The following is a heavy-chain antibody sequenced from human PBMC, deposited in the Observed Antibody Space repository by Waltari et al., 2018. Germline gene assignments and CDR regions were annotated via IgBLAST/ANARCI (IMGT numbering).Heavy chain of an antibody. D-gene: IGHD6-13*01. V-gene: IGHV3-48*04. CDR1: GFTFSRYS. J-gene: IGHJ4*02. Sequence: EVQLVESGGGLVQPGGSLRLSCAASGFTFSRYSMNWVRQAPGKGLEWVSYISSSSSTIYYADSVKGRFIISRDNAKNSLYLLMNSLRVEDTAVYYCARGGAPGLDYWGQGTLVTVSS. CDR3: ARGGAPGLDY. CDR2: ISSSSSTI.